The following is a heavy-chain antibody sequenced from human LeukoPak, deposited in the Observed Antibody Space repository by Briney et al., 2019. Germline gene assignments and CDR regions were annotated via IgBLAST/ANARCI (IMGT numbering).Heavy chain of an antibody. D-gene: IGHD3-10*01. V-gene: IGHV3-23*01. CDR1: GFTFSSYG. CDR3: AKDAPYCYGSGV. J-gene: IGHJ4*02. Sequence: GGSLRLSCAASGFTFSSYGMSWVRQAPGKGLEWVSGISGSGGSTYYADSVKGRLTISRDNSKNTLYLQMNSLRAEDTAVYYCAKDAPYCYGSGVWGQGTLVTVSS. CDR2: ISGSGGST.